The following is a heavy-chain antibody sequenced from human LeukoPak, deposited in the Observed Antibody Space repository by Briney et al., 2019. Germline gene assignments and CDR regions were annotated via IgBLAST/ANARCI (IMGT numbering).Heavy chain of an antibody. V-gene: IGHV1-2*02. D-gene: IGHD6-13*01. Sequence: ASVKVSCKASGYTFTGYYMHWVRQAPGQGLEWMGWINPNRGGTNYAQKFQGRVTMTRDTSISTAYMELSRLRSDDTAVYYCARDVVAAAANYYYYYMDVWGKGTTVTVSS. CDR2: INPNRGGT. J-gene: IGHJ6*03. CDR1: GYTFTGYY. CDR3: ARDVVAAAANYYYYYMDV.